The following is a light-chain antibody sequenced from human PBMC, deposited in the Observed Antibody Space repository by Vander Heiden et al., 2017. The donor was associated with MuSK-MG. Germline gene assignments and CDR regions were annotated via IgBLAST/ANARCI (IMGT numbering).Light chain of an antibody. J-gene: IGKJ1*01. CDR2: KAS. CDR1: QSISNW. CDR3: QQYNGSSRWP. V-gene: IGKV1-5*03. Sequence: DIQMTQSPSTLSASVGDRVTITCRASQSISNWLAWYQQKPGKAPKLLIYKASSLETGVPSRFSGSGSGTEFTLTISSLQPDDFATYYCQQYNGSSRWPFGQGTKVEIK.